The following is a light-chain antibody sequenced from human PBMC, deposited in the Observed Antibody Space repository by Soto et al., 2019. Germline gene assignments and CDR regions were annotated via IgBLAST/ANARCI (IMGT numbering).Light chain of an antibody. J-gene: IGLJ1*01. CDR3: SSYADSANYV. CDR1: SSDVGGYEY. Sequence: SMLTQPASVSGSPGQSITTSCTGTSSDVGGYEYVSWYQQYPGKAPKLMVYEVNNRPSGVSHRFSGSKSGNTASLTISGLQAEDEADYYCSSYADSANYVFGNGTKVTVL. CDR2: EVN. V-gene: IGLV2-14*01.